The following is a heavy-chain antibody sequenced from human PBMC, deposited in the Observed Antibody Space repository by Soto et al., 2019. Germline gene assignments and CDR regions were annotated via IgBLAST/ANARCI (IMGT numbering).Heavy chain of an antibody. D-gene: IGHD6-13*01. CDR2: INPNSGGT. V-gene: IGHV1-2*04. CDR3: ARGGKLIGIAAAKAALYYYYGMDV. CDR1: GYTFTGYY. Sequence: QVQLVQSGAEVKKPGASVKVSCKASGYTFTGYYMHWVRQAPGQGLEWMGWINPNSGGTNYAQKFQGWVTMTRDTSISTAYMELSRLRSDDTAVYYCARGGKLIGIAAAKAALYYYYGMDVWGQGTTVTVSS. J-gene: IGHJ6*02.